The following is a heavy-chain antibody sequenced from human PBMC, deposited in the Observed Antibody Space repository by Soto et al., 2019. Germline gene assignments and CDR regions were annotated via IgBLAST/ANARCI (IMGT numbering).Heavy chain of an antibody. CDR1: GFTFSSYA. CDR2: ISYDGSNK. V-gene: IGHV3-30*18. CDR3: ANAFTYPYDISGDLGY. Sequence: QVQLVESGGGVVQPGRSLRLSCAASGFTFSSYAMHWVRQAPGKGLEWVALISYDGSNKYYADSVKGRFTISRDDSKNPLLLQLNRLSTEETALCFCANAFTYPYDISGDLGYWVLGTVVTVSS. D-gene: IGHD3-22*01. J-gene: IGHJ4*02.